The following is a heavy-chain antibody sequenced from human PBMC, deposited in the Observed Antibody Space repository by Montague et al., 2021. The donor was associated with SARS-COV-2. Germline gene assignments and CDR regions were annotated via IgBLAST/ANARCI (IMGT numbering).Heavy chain of an antibody. CDR2: IDWDDDK. J-gene: IGHJ5*01. CDR1: GFSLSTSGMC. Sequence: PALVKPTQTLTLTCTFSGFSLSTSGMCVSWIRQPPGKALEWLARIDWDDDKYYSTSLKTRLTISKDTSKNQVVLTMTNMDPVDTATYYCARILVAAAGSPFGPWGQGPLVTVSS. V-gene: IGHV2-70*11. CDR3: ARILVAAAGSPFGP. D-gene: IGHD6-13*01.